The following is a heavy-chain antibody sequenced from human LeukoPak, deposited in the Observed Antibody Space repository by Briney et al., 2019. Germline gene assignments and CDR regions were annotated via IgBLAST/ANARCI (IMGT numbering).Heavy chain of an antibody. V-gene: IGHV4-34*01. J-gene: IGHJ4*02. Sequence: SETLSLTCAVYGGSFSGYYWSWIRQPPGKGLEWIGEINHSGSTNYNPSLKSRVTISVDTSKNQFSLKLSSVTAADTAVYYCARGRRRDLTGFQFDYWGQGTLVTVSS. CDR1: GGSFSGYY. CDR3: ARGRRRDLTGFQFDY. D-gene: IGHD3-9*01. CDR2: INHSGST.